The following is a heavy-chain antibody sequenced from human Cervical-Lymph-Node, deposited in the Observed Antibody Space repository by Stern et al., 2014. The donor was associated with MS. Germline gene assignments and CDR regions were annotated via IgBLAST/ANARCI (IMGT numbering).Heavy chain of an antibody. D-gene: IGHD3-10*01. V-gene: IGHV1-69*01. CDR1: GGTLSSYA. CDR2: IIPIFGKA. CDR3: ARSSTRGFDY. Sequence: QVQLLQPGAEVKNPGSSVKVSCKASGGTLSSYAINWVRQAPGQGLEWMGGIIPIFGKANYAQKFQGRVTITADESMSTAYMELSSLRPEDTAVYYCARSSTRGFDYWGQGTLVPVSS. J-gene: IGHJ4*02.